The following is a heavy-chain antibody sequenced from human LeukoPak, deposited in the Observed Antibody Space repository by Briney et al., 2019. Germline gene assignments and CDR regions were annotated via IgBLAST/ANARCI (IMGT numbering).Heavy chain of an antibody. D-gene: IGHD2-21*01. CDR2: INPYSGAT. V-gene: IGHV1-2*02. J-gene: IGHJ4*02. CDR1: GYTFTGYY. Sequence: GASVKVSCKASGYTFTGYYMHWVRQGPGQGLEWMGWINPYSGATNYAQKFQGRVTMTRDTSISTAYMDLSSLKSDDTAVYYCARAHIGNDLFIDYWGQGTLVTVSS. CDR3: ARAHIGNDLFIDY.